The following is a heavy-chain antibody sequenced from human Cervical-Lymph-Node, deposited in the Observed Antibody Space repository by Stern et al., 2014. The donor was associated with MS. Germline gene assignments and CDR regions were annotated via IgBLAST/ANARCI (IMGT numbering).Heavy chain of an antibody. Sequence: EVQLVESGGGLVQPGGSLRLSCAASGFTFSSYAMSWVRQAPGKGLAWVSAISGSGGSTYCADSVKGRFTLSRHNSKNTLYLQMNSLRAEDTAVYYCAKRMEGNSYGYTYYGMDVWGQGTTVTVSS. CDR3: AKRMEGNSYGYTYYGMDV. V-gene: IGHV3-23*04. CDR2: ISGSGGST. CDR1: GFTFSSYA. J-gene: IGHJ6*02. D-gene: IGHD5-18*01.